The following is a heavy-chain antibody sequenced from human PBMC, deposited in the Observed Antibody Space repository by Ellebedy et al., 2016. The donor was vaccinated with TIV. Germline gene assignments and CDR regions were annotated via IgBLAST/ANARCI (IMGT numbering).Heavy chain of an antibody. CDR2: INTDGGSA. V-gene: IGHV3-74*01. Sequence: GGSLRLSXAASGFTFNNYLMHWVRQAPGKGLVWVSRINTDGGSANYADSVKGRFTISRDNAKNTLYLQMNSLRVEDTAVYYCGRDIAVAGRYYYGMDVWGQGATVTVSS. J-gene: IGHJ6*02. D-gene: IGHD6-19*01. CDR3: GRDIAVAGRYYYGMDV. CDR1: GFTFNNYL.